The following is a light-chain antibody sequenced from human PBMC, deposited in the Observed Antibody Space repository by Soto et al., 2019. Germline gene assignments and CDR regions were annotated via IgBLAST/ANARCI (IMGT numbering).Light chain of an antibody. CDR2: GTS. J-gene: IGKJ2*01. V-gene: IGKV3-20*01. Sequence: IVLTQSPGPLSLSPGERATLSCRASQSASSNYVAWYQQNPGQAPRLLICGTSSSDTGTPDRFSGSGSGTGFTLAISRLEPEDCAVYYCEQYGSSPYTFGKGTYLESK. CDR1: QSASSNY. CDR3: EQYGSSPYT.